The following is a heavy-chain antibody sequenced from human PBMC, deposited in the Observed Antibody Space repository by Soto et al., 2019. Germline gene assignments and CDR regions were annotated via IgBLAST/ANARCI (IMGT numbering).Heavy chain of an antibody. V-gene: IGHV4-30-2*01. CDR1: GGSISSGGYS. CDR3: ARVMIDAFDI. J-gene: IGHJ3*02. Sequence: SETLSLTCAVSGGSISSGGYSWSWIRQPPGKSLEWIGYIYHSGSTYYNPSLKSRVTISVDRSKNQFSLKLSSVTAADTAVYYCARVMIDAFDIWGQGTMVTVSS. CDR2: IYHSGST. D-gene: IGHD3-3*01.